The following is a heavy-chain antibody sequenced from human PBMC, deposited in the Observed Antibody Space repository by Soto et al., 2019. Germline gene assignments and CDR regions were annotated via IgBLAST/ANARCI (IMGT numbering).Heavy chain of an antibody. CDR3: ARASSNSWYSLRPYYFDY. V-gene: IGHV1-2*04. D-gene: IGHD6-13*01. Sequence: ASVKVSCKASGYTFTGYYMHWVRHAPGQGXEWMGWINPNSGGQNYAQKFQGWVTMTRDTTISTAYMEMSRLRSDDTAVYYCARASSNSWYSLRPYYFDYWGQGTLVTVYS. J-gene: IGHJ4*02. CDR2: INPNSGGQ. CDR1: GYTFTGYY.